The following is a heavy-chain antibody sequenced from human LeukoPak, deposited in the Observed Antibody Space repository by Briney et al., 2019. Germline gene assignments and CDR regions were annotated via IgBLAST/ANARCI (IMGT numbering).Heavy chain of an antibody. Sequence: GGSLRLSCAASGFTFSRFGMNWVRQAPGKGLEWVSYISSSSSSSMYYADSVKGRFTISRDNGKNSLYLQMNGLRDEDTAVYYCAQKGGADYWGQGTLVTVSS. CDR3: AQKGGADY. J-gene: IGHJ4*02. V-gene: IGHV3-48*02. CDR1: GFTFSRFG. D-gene: IGHD2-15*01. CDR2: ISSSSSSSM.